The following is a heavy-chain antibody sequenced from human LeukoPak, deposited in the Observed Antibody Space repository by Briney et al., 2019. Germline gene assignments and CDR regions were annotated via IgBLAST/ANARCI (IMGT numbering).Heavy chain of an antibody. CDR1: GGSISSGGYY. J-gene: IGHJ6*02. CDR2: IYYSGST. Sequence: SETLSLTCTVSGGSISSGGYYWSWIRQHPGKGLEWIGYIYYSGSTYYNPSFKSRVTISVDTSKNQFSLKLSSVTAADTAVYYCARGVVVVAAQYYYYYGMDVWGQGTTVTVSS. V-gene: IGHV4-31*03. CDR3: ARGVVVVAAQYYYYYGMDV. D-gene: IGHD2-15*01.